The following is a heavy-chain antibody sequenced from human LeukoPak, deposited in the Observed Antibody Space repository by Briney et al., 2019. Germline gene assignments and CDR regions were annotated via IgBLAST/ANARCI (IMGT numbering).Heavy chain of an antibody. CDR3: TRRSSSSWSFDY. Sequence: PSETLSLTCTVSGGSVSSGSYYCSWIRQSPGKGLEWMGYINYIGSTDYNPSLKSRVTISGDTSKNQFSLKLISMTAADTAVYYCTRRSSSSWSFDYWGRGTLVTVSS. J-gene: IGHJ4*02. CDR2: INYIGST. D-gene: IGHD6-13*01. V-gene: IGHV4-61*01. CDR1: GGSVSSGSYY.